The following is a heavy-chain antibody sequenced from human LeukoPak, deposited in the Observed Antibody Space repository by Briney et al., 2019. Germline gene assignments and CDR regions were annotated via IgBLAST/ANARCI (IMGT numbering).Heavy chain of an antibody. CDR3: ARSYDFWSGYMINWYFDL. D-gene: IGHD3-3*01. J-gene: IGHJ2*01. Sequence: SETLSLTCTVSGGSISSGSYYWSWIRQPAGKGLEWIGRIYTSGSTNYNPSLKSRVTISVDTSKNQFSLKLSSVTAADTAVYYCARSYDFWSGYMINWYFDLWGRGTLVTVSS. V-gene: IGHV4-61*02. CDR1: GGSISSGSYY. CDR2: IYTSGST.